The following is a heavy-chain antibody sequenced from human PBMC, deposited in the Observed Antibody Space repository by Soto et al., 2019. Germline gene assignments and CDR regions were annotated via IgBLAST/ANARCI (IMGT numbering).Heavy chain of an antibody. CDR3: ARWVDTAMDFDY. CDR1: GGSISSGGYY. D-gene: IGHD5-18*01. CDR2: IYYSGST. J-gene: IGHJ4*02. V-gene: IGHV4-31*03. Sequence: PSETLSLTCTVSGGSISSGGYYWSWIRQHPGKGLEWIGYIYYSGSTYYNPSLKSRVTISVDTSKNQFSLKLSSVTATDTAVYYCARWVDTAMDFDYWGQGTLVTVSS.